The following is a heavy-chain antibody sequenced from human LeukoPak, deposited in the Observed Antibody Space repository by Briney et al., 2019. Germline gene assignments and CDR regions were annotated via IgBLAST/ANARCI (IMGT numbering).Heavy chain of an antibody. D-gene: IGHD3-3*01. J-gene: IGHJ4*02. CDR2: IYYGANT. Sequence: SETLSLTCTVSGGSISSSLYYWGWVRQPPGKGLEWLGSIYYGANTYYNPSLKSRLTISVDASKNQVSLKLRSVTAADTALYFCAGGQTLDWLSNYFDSWGQGNLVIVSS. CDR1: GGSISSSLYY. V-gene: IGHV4-39*01. CDR3: AGGQTLDWLSNYFDS.